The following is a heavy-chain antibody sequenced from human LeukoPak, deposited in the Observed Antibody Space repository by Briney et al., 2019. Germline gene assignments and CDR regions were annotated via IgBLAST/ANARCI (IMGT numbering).Heavy chain of an antibody. Sequence: PSETLSLTCTVSGGSISSYYWSWIRQPPGKGLEWIGYIYYSGSTNYNPSLKSRVTISVDTSKNQFSLKLSSVTAADTAVYYCARAPGGDGYKGYYFDYWRQGTLVTVSS. D-gene: IGHD5-24*01. CDR2: IYYSGST. CDR3: ARAPGGDGYKGYYFDY. V-gene: IGHV4-59*01. J-gene: IGHJ4*02. CDR1: GGSISSYY.